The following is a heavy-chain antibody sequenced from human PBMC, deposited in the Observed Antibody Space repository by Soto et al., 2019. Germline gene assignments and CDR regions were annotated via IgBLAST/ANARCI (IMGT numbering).Heavy chain of an antibody. CDR1: GDSISDYFY. D-gene: IGHD2-15*01. CDR2: IYTDGTT. V-gene: IGHV4-4*07. CDR3: AREVRGGFTGIFDQ. J-gene: IGHJ4*02. Sequence: QVQLQGSGPGQVKPSETLSLTSTVSGDSISDYFYWSWIRQPAGKGLEWIGRIYTDGTTKYNPSLKSRVTLSLDKSTNQFSLRLSSVTAADTAVYYFAREVRGGFTGIFDQWGRGSRVTVSS.